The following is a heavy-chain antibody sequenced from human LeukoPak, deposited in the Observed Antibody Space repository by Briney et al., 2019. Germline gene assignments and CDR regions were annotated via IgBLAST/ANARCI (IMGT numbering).Heavy chain of an antibody. V-gene: IGHV4-39*01. Sequence: SETLSLTCTVSGGSISSSSYYWGWIRQPPGKGLEWIGSIYYSGSTYYHPSLKSRVTISVDTSKNQFSLKLSSVTAADTAVYYCARLQATMVRGVSNYYYYYMDVWGKGTTVTISS. J-gene: IGHJ6*03. CDR1: GGSISSSSYY. CDR3: ARLQATMVRGVSNYYYYYMDV. CDR2: IYYSGST. D-gene: IGHD3-10*01.